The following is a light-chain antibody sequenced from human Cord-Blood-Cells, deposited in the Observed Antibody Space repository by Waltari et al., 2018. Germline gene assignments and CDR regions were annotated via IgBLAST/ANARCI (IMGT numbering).Light chain of an antibody. V-gene: IGLV2-14*01. Sequence: QSALTQPASVSGSPGQSITISCTGTSSDVGGYNYVSWYQQHPGKAPKLMIYDVSNRPSGVSNRFSGSKSGNTASLPISGLQAEDEADYYCSSYTSSSNYVFGTGTKVTVL. CDR1: SSDVGGYNY. CDR2: DVS. J-gene: IGLJ1*01. CDR3: SSYTSSSNYV.